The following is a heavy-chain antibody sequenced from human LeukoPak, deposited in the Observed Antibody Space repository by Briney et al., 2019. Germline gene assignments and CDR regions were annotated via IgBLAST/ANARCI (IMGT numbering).Heavy chain of an antibody. CDR3: AKEGTGTTYSYYGMDV. D-gene: IGHD1-1*01. Sequence: ASVKVSCKASGGTFSSYAISWVRQAPGQGLEWMGGIIPIFGTANYAQKFQGRVTITADESTSTAYMELSSLRSEDTAVYYCAKEGTGTTYSYYGMDVWGQGTTVTVSS. V-gene: IGHV1-69*13. CDR1: GGTFSSYA. J-gene: IGHJ6*02. CDR2: IIPIFGTA.